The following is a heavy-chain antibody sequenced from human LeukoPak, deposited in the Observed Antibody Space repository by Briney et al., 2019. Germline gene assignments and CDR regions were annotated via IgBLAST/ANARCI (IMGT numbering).Heavy chain of an antibody. J-gene: IGHJ5*02. D-gene: IGHD4-17*01. CDR1: GVSISSYY. V-gene: IGHV4-59*01. CDR3: ARDNQGNGDYLRYNWFDP. CDR2: IYYSGST. Sequence: PSETLSLTCTVSGVSISSYYWSWIRQPPGKGLEWIGYIYYSGSTNYYPSLKSRVTISAATSKNQFSLKLSSVTAADTAVYYCARDNQGNGDYLRYNWFDPWGQGTLVTVSS.